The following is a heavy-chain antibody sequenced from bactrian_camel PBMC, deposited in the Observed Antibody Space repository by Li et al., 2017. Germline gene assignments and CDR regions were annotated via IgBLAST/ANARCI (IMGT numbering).Heavy chain of an antibody. CDR2: IYAIGGST. V-gene: IGHV3-3*01. CDR1: GNTRDFRYYC. J-gene: IGHJ5*01. Sequence: HVQLVESGGGSVQDGESLTLSCTASGNTRDFRYYCMGWFRQAPGKGREGLATIYAIGGSTYYADSVKGRFTISQDNAKNTMYLQMNSLKPEDSGMYYCAAGGRQKYGAGTEVGPDQFEYWGQGTQVTVS. CDR3: AAGGRQKYGAGTEVGPDQFEY. D-gene: IGHD5*01.